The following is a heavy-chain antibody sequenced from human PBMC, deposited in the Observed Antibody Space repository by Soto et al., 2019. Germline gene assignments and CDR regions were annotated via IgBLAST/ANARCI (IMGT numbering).Heavy chain of an antibody. CDR1: GGSFSGYY. Sequence: QVQLQQWGAGLLKPSETLSLTCAVYGGSFSGYYWSWIRQPPGKGLEWIGEINHSGSTNYNPSLKSRVTISVDTSKNQFSLKLSSVTAPDTAVYYCARVHGYCTNGVCPQGWFDPWGQGTLVTVSS. CDR3: ARVHGYCTNGVCPQGWFDP. CDR2: INHSGST. J-gene: IGHJ5*02. V-gene: IGHV4-34*01. D-gene: IGHD2-8*01.